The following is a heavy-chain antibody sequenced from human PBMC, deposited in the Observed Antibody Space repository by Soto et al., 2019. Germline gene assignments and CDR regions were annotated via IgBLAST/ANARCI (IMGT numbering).Heavy chain of an antibody. V-gene: IGHV4-61*01. CDR1: GGSFKSRSYS. D-gene: IGHD3-3*01. J-gene: IGHJ4*02. CDR3: ARDFAYFDS. CDR2: VYHTGRT. Sequence: QVQLQESGPGLVKPSETLSLTCTVSGGSFKSRSYSWSWIRQPPGKGLEWIGYVYHTGRTSYNPSLKSRVSISMDTSKNQFSLNLDSVTAADTAVYFCARDFAYFDSWGQGTLVTVSS.